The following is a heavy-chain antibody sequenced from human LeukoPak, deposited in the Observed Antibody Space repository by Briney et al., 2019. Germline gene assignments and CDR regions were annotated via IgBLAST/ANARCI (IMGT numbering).Heavy chain of an antibody. CDR1: GGTFSSYA. D-gene: IGHD4-17*01. V-gene: IGHV1-69*04. CDR2: IIPILGIA. J-gene: IGHJ4*02. CDR3: ARGSESPGDESPLDY. Sequence: SVKVSCKASGGTFSSYAISWVRQAPGQGLKWMGRIIPILGIANYAQKFQGRVTITAEKSTSTAYMELSSLRSEDTAVYYCARGSESPGDESPLDYWGQGTLVTVSS.